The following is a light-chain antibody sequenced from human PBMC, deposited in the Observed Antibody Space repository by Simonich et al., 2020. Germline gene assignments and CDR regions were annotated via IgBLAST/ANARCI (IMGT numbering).Light chain of an antibody. CDR1: QSVSSSY. Sequence: EIVLTQSPGTLSLSPGERATLSCRASQSVSSSYLAWYQQKPGLAPRLLIYDASSRATGIPDRFSGSGSGTAFTLTISRLEPEDFAVYYCQQYGSSPGTFGQGTKVEIK. J-gene: IGKJ1*01. V-gene: IGKV3D-20*01. CDR2: DAS. CDR3: QQYGSSPGT.